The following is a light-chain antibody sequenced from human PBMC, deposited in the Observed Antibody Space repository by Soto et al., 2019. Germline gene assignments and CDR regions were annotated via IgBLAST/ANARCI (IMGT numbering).Light chain of an antibody. CDR1: QSVSSSY. J-gene: IGKJ1*01. CDR2: GAS. V-gene: IGKV3-20*01. CDR3: QQYGSSSWT. Sequence: EIVLTQSPGTLSLSPGERATLSCRASQSVSSSYLAWYQQKPGQAPRLLIYGASSRATGIPYRFSGSGSETDFTRTISRLEPEDFAVYYCQQYGSSSWTFGQGTKVEIK.